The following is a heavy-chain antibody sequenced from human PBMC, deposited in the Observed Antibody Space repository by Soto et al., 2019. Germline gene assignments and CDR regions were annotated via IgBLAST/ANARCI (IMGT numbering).Heavy chain of an antibody. CDR1: VFTVSSNY. V-gene: IGHV3-53*01. CDR2: IYSGGST. J-gene: IGHJ4*02. CDR3: ARVAKGYYFQY. D-gene: IGHD5-12*01. Sequence: VGSLRLSCAASVFTVSSNYMTCVRQAPGKGLEWVSVIYSGGSTYYADSVKGRFTISRDNSKNTLYLQMNSLRAEDTAVYYCARVAKGYYFQYLGQGTLVNVSS.